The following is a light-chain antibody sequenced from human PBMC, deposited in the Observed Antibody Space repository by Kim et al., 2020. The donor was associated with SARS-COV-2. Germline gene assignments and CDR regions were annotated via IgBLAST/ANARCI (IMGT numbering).Light chain of an antibody. V-gene: IGLV3-19*01. Sequence: ASGKTVRITCQGDSLRSYYASWYQQRPGQAPVLVIYGKNNRPSGIPNRFSGSSSGNTASLTITGAQAEDEADYYCNSRNSSGNHAVFGGGTQLTVL. CDR1: SLRSYY. J-gene: IGLJ7*01. CDR3: NSRNSSGNHAV. CDR2: GKN.